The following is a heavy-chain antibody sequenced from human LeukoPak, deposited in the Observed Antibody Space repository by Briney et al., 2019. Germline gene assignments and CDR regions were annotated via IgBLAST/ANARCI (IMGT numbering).Heavy chain of an antibody. D-gene: IGHD3-22*01. CDR2: ISPILGIA. CDR3: ASPPYDSSGYYPLRFDY. CDR1: GGTFSSYA. Sequence: ASVKDSCKASGGTFSSYAISWVRQAPGQGLEWMGRISPILGIANYAQKFQGRVTITADKSTSTAYMELSSLRSEDTAVYYCASPPYDSSGYYPLRFDYWGQGTLVTVSS. J-gene: IGHJ4*02. V-gene: IGHV1-69*04.